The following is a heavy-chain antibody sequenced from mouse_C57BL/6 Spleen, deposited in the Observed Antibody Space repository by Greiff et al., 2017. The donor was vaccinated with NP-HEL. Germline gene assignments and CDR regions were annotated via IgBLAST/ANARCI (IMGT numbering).Heavy chain of an antibody. CDR1: GYSITSGYY. J-gene: IGHJ1*03. Sequence: EVKLMESGPGLVKPSQSLSLTCSVTGYSITSGYYWNWIRQFPGNKLEWMGYISYDGSNNYNPSLKNRISITRDTSKNQFFLKLNSVTTEDTATYYCARDEDFTTVVETYFDVWGTGTTVTVSS. CDR2: ISYDGSN. D-gene: IGHD1-1*01. V-gene: IGHV3-6*01. CDR3: ARDEDFTTVVETYFDV.